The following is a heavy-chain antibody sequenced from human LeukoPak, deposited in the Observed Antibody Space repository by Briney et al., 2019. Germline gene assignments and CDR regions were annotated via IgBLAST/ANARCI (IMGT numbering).Heavy chain of an antibody. V-gene: IGHV4-31*03. CDR3: ARDGGAGYYYDSSAQYYYYYGMDV. D-gene: IGHD3-22*01. J-gene: IGHJ6*02. Sequence: PSQTLSLTCTVSGGSTSSGGYYWSWIRQHPGKGLEWIGYIYYSGSTYYNPSLKSRVTISVDTSKNQFSLKLSSVTAADTAVYYCARDGGAGYYYDSSAQYYYYYGMDVWGQGTTVTVSS. CDR1: GGSTSSGGYY. CDR2: IYYSGST.